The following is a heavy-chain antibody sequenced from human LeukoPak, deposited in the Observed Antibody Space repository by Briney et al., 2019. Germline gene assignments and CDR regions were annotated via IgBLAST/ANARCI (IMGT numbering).Heavy chain of an antibody. V-gene: IGHV3-74*01. CDR2: IYVGGRTT. J-gene: IGHJ5*02. CDR3: IRDFRSADL. Sequence: PGGSLTLSCVAAGFTFSNYWMHWVRQPPGKGLVWVSRIYVGGRTTNYADSVKGRFTISRDNAKKTVYLEMNSLSVEDTATYYCIRDFRSADLWGQGTLVTVTS. CDR1: GFTFSNYW.